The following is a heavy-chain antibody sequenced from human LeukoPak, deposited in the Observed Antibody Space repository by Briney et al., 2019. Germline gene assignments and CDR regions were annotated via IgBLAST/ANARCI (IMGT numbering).Heavy chain of an antibody. J-gene: IGHJ4*02. CDR2: MNPNSGNT. Sequence: ASVKVSCKASGYTFTSYDINWVRQATGQGLEWMGWMNPNSGNTGYAQKFQGRVTMTRNTSISTAYMEPSSLRSEDTAVYYCARGQHPYYYDSSGFDYWGRGPLVTVSS. CDR1: GYTFTSYD. CDR3: ARGQHPYYYDSSGFDY. V-gene: IGHV1-8*01. D-gene: IGHD3-22*01.